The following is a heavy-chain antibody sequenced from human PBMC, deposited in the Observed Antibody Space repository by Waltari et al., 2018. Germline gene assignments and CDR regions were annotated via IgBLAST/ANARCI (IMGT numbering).Heavy chain of an antibody. J-gene: IGHJ2*01. CDR1: GGFISSYY. Sequence: QVQLQESGPGLVKPSETLSLTCTVSGGFISSYYWSWIRQPPGKGLEWIGYIYYSGSTNYTPSLKSRVTISVDTSKNQFSLKLSSVTAADTAVYYCARVNWDGDYGGTHWYFDLWGRGTLVTVSS. D-gene: IGHD4-17*01. CDR3: ARVNWDGDYGGTHWYFDL. CDR2: IYYSGST. V-gene: IGHV4-59*01.